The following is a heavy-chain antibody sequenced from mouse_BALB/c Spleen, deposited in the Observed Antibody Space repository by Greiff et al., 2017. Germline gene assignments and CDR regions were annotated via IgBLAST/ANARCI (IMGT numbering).Heavy chain of an antibody. Sequence: VQLQQSGAELVKPGASVKLSCTASGFNIKDSYMHWVKQRPEQGLEWIGRIDPANGKTKYDPKFQGKATITADTSSNTAYLQLSSLTSEDTAVYYCASTMITGYAMDYWGQGTSGTVSS. D-gene: IGHD2-4*01. CDR1: GFNIKDSY. CDR3: ASTMITGYAMDY. CDR2: IDPANGKT. J-gene: IGHJ4*01. V-gene: IGHV14-3*02.